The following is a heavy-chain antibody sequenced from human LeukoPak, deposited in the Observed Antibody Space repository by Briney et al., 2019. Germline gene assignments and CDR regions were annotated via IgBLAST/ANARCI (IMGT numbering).Heavy chain of an antibody. CDR2: INPNSGGT. V-gene: IGHV1-2*02. Sequence: GASVKVSCKASGYTFTGYYMHWVRQAPGQGLEWMGWINPNSGGTNYAQKFQGRVTMTRDTSISTAYMELSRLRSDDTAVYYCARDRPLQWLALYYYYGMDVWGQGTTVTVSS. J-gene: IGHJ6*02. CDR1: GYTFTGYY. D-gene: IGHD6-19*01. CDR3: ARDRPLQWLALYYYYGMDV.